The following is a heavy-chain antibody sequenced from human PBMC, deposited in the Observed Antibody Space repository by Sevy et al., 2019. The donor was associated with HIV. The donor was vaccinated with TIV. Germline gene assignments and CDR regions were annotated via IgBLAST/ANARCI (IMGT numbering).Heavy chain of an antibody. CDR1: TFRVIDNY. J-gene: IGHJ6*02. CDR3: ARDRYYDASGYYYYYYGLDV. Sequence: GGYLRLSCAASTFRVIDNYMSWVRQAPGKGLEWVSTIYSGGSTFYADSVKGRFTISRDNSKNTLYLQMNSLRAEDTAVYYCARDRYYDASGYYYYYYGLDVWGQGTTVTVSS. D-gene: IGHD3-22*01. CDR2: IYSGGST. V-gene: IGHV3-66*01.